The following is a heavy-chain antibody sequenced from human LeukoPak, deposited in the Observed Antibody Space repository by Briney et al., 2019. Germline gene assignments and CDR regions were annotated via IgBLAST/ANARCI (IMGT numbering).Heavy chain of an antibody. CDR2: ISGSGGST. V-gene: IGHV3-23*01. CDR1: GFTFSSYA. D-gene: IGHD6-19*01. CDR3: ARGTYSSGWGRNYYYGMDV. Sequence: GGSLRLSCAASGFTFSSYAMSWVRQAPGKGLEWVSGISGSGGSTYYADSVKGRSIISRDNPKNTLYLQMNSLRAEDTAVYYCARGTYSSGWGRNYYYGMDVWGQGTTVTVSS. J-gene: IGHJ6*02.